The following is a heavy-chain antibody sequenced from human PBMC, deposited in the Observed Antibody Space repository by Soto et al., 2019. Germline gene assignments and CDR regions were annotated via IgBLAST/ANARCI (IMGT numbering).Heavy chain of an antibody. Sequence: SETLSLTCTVPGGSISSGDYYWSWIRQPPGKGLEWIGYIYYSGSTYYNPSLKSRVTISVDTSKNQFSLKLSSVTAADTAVYYCARVDYDFWSGYYNFDYWGQGTLVTVSS. J-gene: IGHJ4*02. CDR3: ARVDYDFWSGYYNFDY. V-gene: IGHV4-30-4*01. CDR1: GGSISSGDYY. D-gene: IGHD3-3*01. CDR2: IYYSGST.